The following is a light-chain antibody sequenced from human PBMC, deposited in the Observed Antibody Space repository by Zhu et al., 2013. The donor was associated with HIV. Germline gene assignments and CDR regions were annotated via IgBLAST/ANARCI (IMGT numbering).Light chain of an antibody. V-gene: IGLV1-36*01. CDR1: RSNIGNNA. Sequence: QSVLTQPPSVSEAPRQRVSISCSGSRSNIGNNAVNWYQQLPGAAPKLIVYYNSLRPSGVSDRFSGSKSGSSASLVITGLQAEDVADYFCQSYDNSLTVVFGGGTKVTVL. J-gene: IGLJ2*01. CDR3: QSYDNSLTVV. CDR2: YNS.